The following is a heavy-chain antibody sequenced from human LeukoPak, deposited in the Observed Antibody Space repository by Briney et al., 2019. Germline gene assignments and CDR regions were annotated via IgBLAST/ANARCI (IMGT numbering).Heavy chain of an antibody. CDR2: IYYSGST. J-gene: IGHJ4*02. V-gene: IGHV4-39*01. CDR3: ATLSSVAARPIDY. Sequence: PSETLSLTCTVSGGSISSSSYYWGWIRQPPGKGLEWIGSIYYSGSTYYNPSLKSRVTISVDTSKNQFSLKLSSVTAADTAVYYCATLSSVAARPIDYWGQGTLVTVSS. D-gene: IGHD6-6*01. CDR1: GGSISSSSYY.